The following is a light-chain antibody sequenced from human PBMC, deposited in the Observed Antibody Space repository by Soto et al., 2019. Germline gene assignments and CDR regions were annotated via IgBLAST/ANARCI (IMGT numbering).Light chain of an antibody. J-gene: IGLJ3*02. CDR2: SHN. Sequence: QSVLTQPPSASGTPGQRVAISCSGSSSNIGSNAVNWYQQLPGTAPKLLIYSHNQRPSGVPDRFSGSKSGTSASLASSGLQSDVEADYYCAAWDGSLNAQVFGGGTKLTVL. CDR1: SSNIGSNA. CDR3: AAWDGSLNAQV. V-gene: IGLV1-44*01.